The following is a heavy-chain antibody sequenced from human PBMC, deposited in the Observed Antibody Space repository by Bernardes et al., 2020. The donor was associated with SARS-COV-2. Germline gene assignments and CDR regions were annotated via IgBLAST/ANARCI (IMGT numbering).Heavy chain of an antibody. CDR2: ISGSGGST. Sequence: GGSLRLSCAASGFTFSSYAMSWVRQAPGKGLEWVSAISGSGGSTYYADSVKGRFTISRDNSKNTLYLQINSLRAEDTAVYYCASFRATMIVVVTLDYWGQGTLVTVSS. V-gene: IGHV3-23*01. D-gene: IGHD3-22*01. CDR3: ASFRATMIVVVTLDY. J-gene: IGHJ4*02. CDR1: GFTFSSYA.